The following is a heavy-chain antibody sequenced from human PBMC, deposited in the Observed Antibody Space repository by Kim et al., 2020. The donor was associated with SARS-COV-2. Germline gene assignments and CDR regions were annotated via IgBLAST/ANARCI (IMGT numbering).Heavy chain of an antibody. Sequence: ASVKVSCKASGYTFTGYYMHWVRQAPGQGLEWMGRINPNSGGTNYAQKFQGRVTMTRDTSISTAYMELSRLRSDDTAVYYCARTDYSSGWYYVYWGQGTLVTVSP. D-gene: IGHD6-19*01. CDR3: ARTDYSSGWYYVY. CDR1: GYTFTGYY. J-gene: IGHJ4*02. CDR2: INPNSGGT. V-gene: IGHV1-2*06.